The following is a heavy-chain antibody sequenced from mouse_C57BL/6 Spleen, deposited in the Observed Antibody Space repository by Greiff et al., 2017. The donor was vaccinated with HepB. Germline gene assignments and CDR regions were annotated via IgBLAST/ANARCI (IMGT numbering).Heavy chain of an antibody. J-gene: IGHJ1*03. V-gene: IGHV1-82*01. CDR3: ARGDGYYGGYFDV. CDR1: GYAFSSSW. D-gene: IGHD2-3*01. Sequence: QVQLQQSGPELVKPGASVKISCKASGYAFSSSWMNWVKQRPGKGLEWIGRIYPGDGDTNYNGKYKGKATLTADKYSSTAYMQLSSLTSEDSAVYFCARGDGYYGGYFDVWGTGTTVTVSS. CDR2: IYPGDGDT.